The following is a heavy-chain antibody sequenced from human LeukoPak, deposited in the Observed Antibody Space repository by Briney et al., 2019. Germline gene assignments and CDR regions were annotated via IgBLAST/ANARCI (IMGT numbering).Heavy chain of an antibody. Sequence: GGPLRLSCAASGFTFSSYAMHWVRQAPGKGLEWVAVISYDGSNKYYADSVKGRFTISRDNSKNTLYLQMNSLRAEDTVVYYCARGPEIFGADYWGQGTLVTVSS. J-gene: IGHJ4*02. CDR1: GFTFSSYA. D-gene: IGHD3-3*01. V-gene: IGHV3-30-3*01. CDR2: ISYDGSNK. CDR3: ARGPEIFGADY.